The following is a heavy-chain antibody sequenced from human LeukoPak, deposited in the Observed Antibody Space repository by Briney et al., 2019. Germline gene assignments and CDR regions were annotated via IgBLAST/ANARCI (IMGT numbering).Heavy chain of an antibody. CDR3: AKGHTSNWYLFDQ. CDR2: ISTRGGAT. CDR1: GFAFSSYA. D-gene: IGHD6-13*01. J-gene: IGHJ4*02. V-gene: IGHV3-23*01. Sequence: GGSLRLSCAASGFAFSSYAMTWVRQAPGKGLEWVSGISTRGGATSYADSVQGRFTISGDNSKNTLYLQMNSLRAEDTAVYYCAKGHTSNWYLFDQWGQGTLVTVSS.